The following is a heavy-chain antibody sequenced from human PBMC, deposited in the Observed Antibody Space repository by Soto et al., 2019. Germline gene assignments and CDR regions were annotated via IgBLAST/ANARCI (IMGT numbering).Heavy chain of an antibody. V-gene: IGHV4-30-4*08. CDR1: GGSISSGNDY. J-gene: IGHJ5*01. CDR2: IHYSGNT. Sequence: QVQLQESGPGLVKPSQTVSLTCTVSGGSISSGNDYWSWIRQPPGKGLEWIGYIHYSGNTNYNPSLNSRLTMSVDTSKNQFSLKLSSVTAADTAVYYCARDQGYHYDSWGQGTLVTVSS. CDR3: ARDQGYHYDS. D-gene: IGHD2-15*01.